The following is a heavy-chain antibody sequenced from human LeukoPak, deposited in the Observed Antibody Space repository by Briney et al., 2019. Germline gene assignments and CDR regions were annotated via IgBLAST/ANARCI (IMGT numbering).Heavy chain of an antibody. CDR3: AKDQGYSSSPPNDY. Sequence: QPGGSLRLSCAASGFTFSSYAMSWVRQAPGKGLEWVSAISGSGGSTYYADSVKGRFTISRDNSKNTLYLQMNSLRAEDTAVYYCAKDQGYSSSPPNDYWGQGTLVTVSS. CDR1: GFTFSSYA. J-gene: IGHJ4*02. D-gene: IGHD6-6*01. CDR2: ISGSGGST. V-gene: IGHV3-23*01.